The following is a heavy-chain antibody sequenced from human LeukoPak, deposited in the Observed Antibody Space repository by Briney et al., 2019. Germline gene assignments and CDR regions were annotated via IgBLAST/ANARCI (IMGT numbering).Heavy chain of an antibody. Sequence: SETLSLTCAVFGGSFSGYYWSWIRQRPGKGLEWIGEINHSGSTNYNPSLKSRVTISVDTSKNQFSLRVSSVTATDTAVYYCARAYGDYRYYYYYMDVWGKGTTVTVSS. V-gene: IGHV4-34*01. CDR2: INHSGST. CDR3: ARAYGDYRYYYYYMDV. CDR1: GGSFSGYY. J-gene: IGHJ6*03. D-gene: IGHD4-17*01.